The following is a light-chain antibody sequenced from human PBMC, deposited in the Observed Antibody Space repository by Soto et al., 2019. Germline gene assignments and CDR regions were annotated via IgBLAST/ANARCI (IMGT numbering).Light chain of an antibody. CDR2: GAS. Sequence: ETVMTQSPVTLSVSPGDTATLSCRASQRVSNHFAWYQQKPGQAPRLLIYGASSRATGIPDRFSGSGSGTDFTLTISRLEPEDFAVYYCQQYGSSPWTFGQGTKVDIK. CDR1: QRVSNH. CDR3: QQYGSSPWT. J-gene: IGKJ1*01. V-gene: IGKV3-20*01.